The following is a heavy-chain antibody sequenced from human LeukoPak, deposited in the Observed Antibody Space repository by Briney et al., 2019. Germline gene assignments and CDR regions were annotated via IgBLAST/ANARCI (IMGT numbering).Heavy chain of an antibody. CDR3: ARGGYCTNGVCLGYY. D-gene: IGHD2-8*01. Sequence: PGGSLRLSCAASGFTFSSYSMNWVRQAPGKGLEWVSSISSSSSYIYYADSVKGRFTISRDNAKNSLYLQMNSLRAEDTAVYYCARGGYCTNGVCLGYYWGQGTLVTVSS. V-gene: IGHV3-21*01. CDR1: GFTFSSYS. CDR2: ISSSSSYI. J-gene: IGHJ4*02.